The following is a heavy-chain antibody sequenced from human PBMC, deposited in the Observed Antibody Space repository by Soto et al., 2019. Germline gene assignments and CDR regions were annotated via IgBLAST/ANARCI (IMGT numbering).Heavy chain of an antibody. D-gene: IGHD3-22*01. V-gene: IGHV3-30*18. J-gene: IGHJ3*02. CDR2: ISYDGSNK. Sequence: GGSLRLSCAASGFTFSSYGMHWVRQAPGKGLGWVAVISYDGSNKYYADSVKGRFTISRDNSKNTLYLQMNSLRAEDTAVYYCAKALYYYDSSGPNAFDIWGQGTMVTVSS. CDR1: GFTFSSYG. CDR3: AKALYYYDSSGPNAFDI.